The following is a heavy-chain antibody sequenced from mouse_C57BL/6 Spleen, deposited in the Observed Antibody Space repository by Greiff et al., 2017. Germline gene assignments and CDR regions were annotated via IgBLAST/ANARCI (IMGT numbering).Heavy chain of an antibody. Sequence: VKLQQSGAELVKPGASVKLSCKASGYTFTSYWMHWVKQRPGRGLEWIGRIDPNSGGTKYNEKFKSKATLTVDKPSSTAYMQLSSLTSEDSAVYYCARSHSSGYVTWFAYWGQGTLVTVSA. CDR2: IDPNSGGT. CDR3: ARSHSSGYVTWFAY. CDR1: GYTFTSYW. V-gene: IGHV1-72*01. D-gene: IGHD3-2*02. J-gene: IGHJ3*01.